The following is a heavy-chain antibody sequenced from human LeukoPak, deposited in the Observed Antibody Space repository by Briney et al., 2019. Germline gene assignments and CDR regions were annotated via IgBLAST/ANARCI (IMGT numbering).Heavy chain of an antibody. J-gene: IGHJ4*02. CDR2: IYHSGST. D-gene: IGHD3-10*01. CDR1: GGSISSSNW. V-gene: IGHV4-4*02. CDR3: ARHLTYGFDY. Sequence: PSGTLSLTCAVSGGSISSSNWWSWVRQPPGKGLEWIGQIYHSGSTSSNPSLKRRVTISADKSNNQFSLKLNSVTAADTAVYYCARHLTYGFDYWGQGALVTVSS.